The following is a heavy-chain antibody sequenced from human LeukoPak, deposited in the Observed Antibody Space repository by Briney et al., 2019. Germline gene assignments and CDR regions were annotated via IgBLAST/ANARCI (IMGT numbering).Heavy chain of an antibody. CDR2: ISGYNGKT. CDR3: ARDQEARLLWFGDLQP. CDR1: GYTFTGYG. D-gene: IGHD3-10*01. Sequence: ASVKVSCKTSGYTFTGYGISWVRQAPGQGLEWMGWISGYNGKTNYAQNLQGRVTMTTDTSTSTAYMELRSLKSDDTAVYYCARDQEARLLWFGDLQPWGQGTLVTVSS. J-gene: IGHJ5*02. V-gene: IGHV1-18*01.